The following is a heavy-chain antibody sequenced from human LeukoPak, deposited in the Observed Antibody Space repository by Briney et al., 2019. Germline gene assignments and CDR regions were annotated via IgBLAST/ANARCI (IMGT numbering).Heavy chain of an antibody. J-gene: IGHJ5*02. D-gene: IGHD5-24*01. Sequence: ASVKVSCKAFGYTFTSNYMHWVRQAPGQGPEWMGVISPSGGSTTYAQKFQGRVTLTRDMSTSKDYLEMSSLRSEDTAVYYCARDNSVRDEAWWFNPWGQGTLVTVSS. CDR2: ISPSGGST. CDR3: ARDNSVRDEAWWFNP. V-gene: IGHV1-46*01. CDR1: GYTFTSNY.